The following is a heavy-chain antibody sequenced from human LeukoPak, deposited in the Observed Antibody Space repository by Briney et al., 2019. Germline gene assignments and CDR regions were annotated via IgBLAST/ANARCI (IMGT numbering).Heavy chain of an antibody. V-gene: IGHV4-59*01. CDR1: GVSISTYY. Sequence: PSETLSLTCTVSGVSISTYYWSWIRQPPGKGLEWIGYKYDGGRDLYNPSLKSRVTISVDTSKNQFSLKLSSVTAADTAVYYCASGSSSWSDWGQGTLVTVSS. CDR3: ASGSSSWSD. J-gene: IGHJ4*02. D-gene: IGHD6-13*01. CDR2: KYDGGRD.